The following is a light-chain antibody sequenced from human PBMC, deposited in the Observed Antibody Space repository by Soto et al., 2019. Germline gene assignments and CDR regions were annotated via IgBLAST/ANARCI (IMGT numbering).Light chain of an antibody. CDR2: DNN. CDR3: GTWDSRLSSVV. CDR1: SSNIGNNY. Sequence: QSVLTQPPSVSAAPGQKVTISCSGSSSNIGNNYVSWYQQLPGTAPKLLIYDNNKRPSGIPDRFSGSKSGTSATLGITGLQTGDGADYYCGTWDSRLSSVVVGGGTKRTVL. J-gene: IGLJ2*01. V-gene: IGLV1-51*01.